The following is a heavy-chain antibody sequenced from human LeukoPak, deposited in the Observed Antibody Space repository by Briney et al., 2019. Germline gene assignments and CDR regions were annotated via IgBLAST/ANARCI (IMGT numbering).Heavy chain of an antibody. Sequence: GASVKVSCKASGYTFTSYDINWVRQATGQGLEWMGWMNPNSGNTGYAQKFQGRVTMTRDTSTSTVYMELSSLRSEDTAVYYCAREGEWPYCSSTSCYRDNFDYWGQGTLVTVSS. CDR3: AREGEWPYCSSTSCYRDNFDY. J-gene: IGHJ4*02. CDR2: MNPNSGNT. V-gene: IGHV1-8*01. CDR1: GYTFTSYD. D-gene: IGHD2-2*01.